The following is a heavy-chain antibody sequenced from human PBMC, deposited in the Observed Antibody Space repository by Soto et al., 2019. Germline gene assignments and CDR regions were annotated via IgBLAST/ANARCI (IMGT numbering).Heavy chain of an antibody. CDR1: GGTFSSYA. V-gene: IGHV1-69*01. Sequence: QVQLVQSGAEVKKPGSSVKVSCKASGGTFSSYAISWVRQAPGQGLEWMGGIIPIFGTANYAQKFQGRVTITADESTSTACMELSSLGSEDTAVYYCARDPPTSSGYYYYGMDVWGQGTTVTVSS. CDR2: IIPIFGTA. D-gene: IGHD2-2*01. CDR3: ARDPPTSSGYYYYGMDV. J-gene: IGHJ6*02.